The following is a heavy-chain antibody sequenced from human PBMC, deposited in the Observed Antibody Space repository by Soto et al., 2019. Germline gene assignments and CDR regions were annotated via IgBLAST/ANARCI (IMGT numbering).Heavy chain of an antibody. D-gene: IGHD1-7*01. CDR1: GYTLTSYA. CDR2: IKAGNGNT. CDR3: ARAGTRSGANVDY. Sequence: QVQLVQSGAAEKKPGASVKGSCKASGYTLTSYAMHWVRQAPGQRLERMGWIKAGNGNTKYSQKLQGRVTITSDRAESTADMELRSLRSKATDVYECARAGTRSGANVDYWGQGTLVTVSS. J-gene: IGHJ4*02. V-gene: IGHV1-3*05.